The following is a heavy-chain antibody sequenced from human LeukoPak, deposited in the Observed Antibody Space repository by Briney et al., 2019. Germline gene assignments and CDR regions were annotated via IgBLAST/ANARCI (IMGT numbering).Heavy chain of an antibody. J-gene: IGHJ4*02. CDR2: ISGSGGST. V-gene: IGHV3-23*01. CDR1: GVIISSYA. D-gene: IGHD3-10*01. CDR3: AKFYYGSGSYYNWRSYYFDY. Sequence: GGSLRLSCAASGVIISSYAMSWVRQAPGKGLEWVSAISGSGGSTYYADSVKGRFTISRDNSKNTLYLQMNSLRAEDTAVYYCAKFYYGSGSYYNWRSYYFDYWGQGTLVTVSS.